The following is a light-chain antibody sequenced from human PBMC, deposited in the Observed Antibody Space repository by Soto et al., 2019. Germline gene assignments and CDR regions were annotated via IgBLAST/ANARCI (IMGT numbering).Light chain of an antibody. Sequence: QLVLTLSPSASASLGASVKLTCTLSSGHSSYAIAWHQQQPEKGPRYLMKLNSDGSHSKGDGIPDRFSGSSSGADRYLTISSLQSKDETYYFCQTWGTGIWVFGGGTKLTVL. V-gene: IGLV4-69*01. J-gene: IGLJ3*02. CDR2: LNSDGSH. CDR3: QTWGTGIWV. CDR1: SGHSSYA.